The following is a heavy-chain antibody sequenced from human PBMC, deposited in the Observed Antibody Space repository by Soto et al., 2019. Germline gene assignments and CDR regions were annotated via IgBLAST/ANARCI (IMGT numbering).Heavy chain of an antibody. CDR3: ATVRWELHDAFDI. Sequence: QVQLQESGPGLVKPSQTLSLTCTVSGGSISTGGYYWSWIRQHPGRGLEGIGYIYHSGMTFSNPSLQSRVAISIDTTKTKFSLKLSSVTAADTAVYYCATVRWELHDAFDIWGQGTMVSVSS. V-gene: IGHV4-31*03. CDR1: GGSISTGGYY. CDR2: IYHSGMT. J-gene: IGHJ3*02. D-gene: IGHD1-26*01.